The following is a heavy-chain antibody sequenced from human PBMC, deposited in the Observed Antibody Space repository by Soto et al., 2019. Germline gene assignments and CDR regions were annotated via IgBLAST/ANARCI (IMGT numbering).Heavy chain of an antibody. CDR1: GFTFSLYP. CDR3: ARVGRGFCSSTRCCTDGFGL. J-gene: IGHJ3*01. Sequence: QLVESGEGLVQPGGSLRLSCAASGFTFSLYPMNWVRQAPGKGLEWLSYISPSKSTSYYTDSVKGRFTISKDNAKNSLDLQMNGLRDDDTAVYYCARVGRGFCSSTRCCTDGFGLWGQGTVVTVST. CDR2: ISPSKSTS. V-gene: IGHV3-48*02. D-gene: IGHD2-2*01.